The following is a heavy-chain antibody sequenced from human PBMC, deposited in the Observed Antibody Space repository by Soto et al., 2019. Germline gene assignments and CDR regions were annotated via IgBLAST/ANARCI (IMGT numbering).Heavy chain of an antibody. CDR2: IIPIFGTA. CDR1: GGTFSSYA. J-gene: IGHJ5*02. Sequence: QVQLVQSGAEVKKPGSSVKVSCKASGGTFSSYAISWVRQAPGQGLEWMGGIIPIFGTANYAQKFQGRVTITADESTSTAYMELSSLRSEDTALYYCASLRYSSGWYGHNWFDPWGQGTLVTVSS. CDR3: ASLRYSSGWYGHNWFDP. V-gene: IGHV1-69*12. D-gene: IGHD6-19*01.